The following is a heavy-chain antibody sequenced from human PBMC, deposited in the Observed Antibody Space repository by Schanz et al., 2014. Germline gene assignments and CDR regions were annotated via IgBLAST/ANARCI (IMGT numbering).Heavy chain of an antibody. J-gene: IGHJ5*02. CDR3: VRGQPCKSP. CDR1: GCTFSSFG. V-gene: IGHV1-69*04. D-gene: IGHD2-8*01. Sequence: SVKVSFKASGCTFSSFGINWVRQAPGQGLEWMGRIITILGIANYAQKFQGRGTITAYKSKRRDYMELRSLKSEDREEYYGVRGQPCKSPWGQGTLVNVSP. CDR2: IITILGIA.